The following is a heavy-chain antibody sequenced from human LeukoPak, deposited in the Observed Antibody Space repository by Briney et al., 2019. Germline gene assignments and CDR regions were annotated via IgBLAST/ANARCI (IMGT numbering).Heavy chain of an antibody. CDR3: ARVAQDWRGVLGAHDAFDI. CDR2: IYYTGST. Sequence: PSETLSLTCTVSGVSISSSNSYWGWLRQPPGKGLEWIGSIYYTGSTNYNPSLKSRVTISVDTSKTQFSLKLSSVTAADTAVYDCARVAQDWRGVLGAHDAFDIWGQGTMVTVSS. J-gene: IGHJ3*02. D-gene: IGHD3-10*01. CDR1: GVSISSSNSY. V-gene: IGHV4-39*07.